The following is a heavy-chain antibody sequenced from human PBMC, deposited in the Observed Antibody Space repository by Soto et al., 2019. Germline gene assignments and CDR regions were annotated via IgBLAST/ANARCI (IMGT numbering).Heavy chain of an antibody. V-gene: IGHV3-30*18. CDR3: AKRSSGWSFDP. J-gene: IGHJ5*02. D-gene: IGHD6-19*01. CDR2: ISYDGSNK. Sequence: GGSLRLSCAASGFTFSSYGMHWVRQAPGKGLEWVAVISYDGSNKYYADSVKGRFTIARDNSKNTLYLQMNSLRAEDTAVYYCAKRSSGWSFDPWGQGTLVTVSS. CDR1: GFTFSSYG.